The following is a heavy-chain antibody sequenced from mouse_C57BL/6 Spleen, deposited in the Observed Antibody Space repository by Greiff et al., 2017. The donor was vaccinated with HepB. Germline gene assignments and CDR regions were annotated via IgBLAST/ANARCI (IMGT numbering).Heavy chain of an antibody. Sequence: QVQLQQSGPELVKPGASVKISCKASGYAFSSSWMNWVKQRPGKGLEWIGRIYPGDGDTNYNGKFKGKATLTADKSSSTAYMQLSSLTSEDSAVYFCARVPYDYDWYFDVWGTGTTVTVSS. J-gene: IGHJ1*03. CDR1: GYAFSSSW. D-gene: IGHD2-4*01. CDR2: IYPGDGDT. CDR3: ARVPYDYDWYFDV. V-gene: IGHV1-82*01.